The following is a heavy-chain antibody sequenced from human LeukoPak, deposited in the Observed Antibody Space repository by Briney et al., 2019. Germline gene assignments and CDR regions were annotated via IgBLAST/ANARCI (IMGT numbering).Heavy chain of an antibody. CDR1: GFTFSTYS. CDR3: ASVLPYENINRFDR. Sequence: PGGSLRLSCAASGFTFSTYSMNWFRQAPGKGLEWFSYMSSSTSTIYYADSVKGRFTISRENAKNSLYLQLNRLRAKDTAVYHCASVLPYENINRFDRWGQGTLVTVSS. CDR2: MSSSTSTI. D-gene: IGHD2-21*01. J-gene: IGHJ5*02. V-gene: IGHV3-48*01.